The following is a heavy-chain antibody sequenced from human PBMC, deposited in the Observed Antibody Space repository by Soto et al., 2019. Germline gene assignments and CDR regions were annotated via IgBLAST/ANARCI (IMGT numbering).Heavy chain of an antibody. Sequence: ESGGGLVKPGGSLRLSCAASGFTFSNAWMSWVRQAPGKGLEWVGRIKSKTDGGTTDYAAPVKGRFTISRDDSKNTLYLQMNSLRAEDTAVYYCAKDIVVIPSGDAFDIWGQGTMVTVSS. CDR2: IKSKTDGGTT. D-gene: IGHD2-2*01. CDR1: GFTFSNAW. J-gene: IGHJ3*02. CDR3: AKDIVVIPSGDAFDI. V-gene: IGHV3-15*01.